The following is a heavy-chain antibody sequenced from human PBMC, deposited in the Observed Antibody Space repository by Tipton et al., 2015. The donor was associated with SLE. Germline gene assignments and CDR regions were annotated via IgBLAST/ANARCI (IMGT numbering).Heavy chain of an antibody. D-gene: IGHD4-17*01. J-gene: IGHJ4*02. CDR1: GFTFSSYD. Sequence: SLRLSCAASGFTFSSYDMNWVRQAPGKGLEWVSYISSSGRTTYYAESMKGRFTISRDNAKNSLYLQMNSLRAEDTGVYFCARGHGDYYWGQGTLVTVSS. CDR2: ISSSGRTT. CDR3: ARGHGDYY. V-gene: IGHV3-48*03.